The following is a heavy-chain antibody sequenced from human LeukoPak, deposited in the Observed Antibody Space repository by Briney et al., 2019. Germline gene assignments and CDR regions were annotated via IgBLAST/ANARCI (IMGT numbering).Heavy chain of an antibody. CDR3: ARDLGYYYGSGRVYYYMDV. Sequence: SETLSLTCTVSRGSISSGNYYWSWIRQPAGKGLEWIGRFHTRGSTNYNPSLKSRVIISVDTSKNQFSLKLNSVTAADTAVYYCARDLGYYYGSGRVYYYMDVWGKGTTVTVSS. CDR1: RGSISSGNYY. J-gene: IGHJ6*03. V-gene: IGHV4-61*02. CDR2: FHTRGST. D-gene: IGHD3-10*01.